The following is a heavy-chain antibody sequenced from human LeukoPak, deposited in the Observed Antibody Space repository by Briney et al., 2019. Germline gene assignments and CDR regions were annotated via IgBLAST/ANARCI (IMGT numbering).Heavy chain of an antibody. J-gene: IGHJ5*02. V-gene: IGHV1-24*01. Sequence: GASVKVSCKVSGYTLTELSMHWVRQAPGKGLEWMGGFDPEDGEAIYAQKFQGRVTMTEDTSADIGYMELSSLRSEDTAVYYCARGPRPNIAARFDPWGQGTLVTVSS. CDR1: GYTLTELS. CDR3: ARGPRPNIAARFDP. CDR2: FDPEDGEA. D-gene: IGHD6-13*01.